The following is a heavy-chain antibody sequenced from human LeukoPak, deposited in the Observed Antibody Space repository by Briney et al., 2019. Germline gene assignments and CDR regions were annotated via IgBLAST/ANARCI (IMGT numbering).Heavy chain of an antibody. V-gene: IGHV4-30-4*08. CDR1: GGSISSDDYY. CDR3: ARTGDGIDY. CDR2: IYYSGNT. J-gene: IGHJ4*02. Sequence: SETLSLTCTVSGGSISSDDYYWTWIRQPPGKGLEWIGYIYYSGNTYYNPSLKSRLTMSVDTSKNQFSLSLSSVTAADTAVYYCARTGDGIDYWGQGTLVTVSS. D-gene: IGHD7-27*01.